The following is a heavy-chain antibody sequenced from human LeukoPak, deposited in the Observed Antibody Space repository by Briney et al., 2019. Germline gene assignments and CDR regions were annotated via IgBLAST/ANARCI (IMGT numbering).Heavy chain of an antibody. CDR3: ARGTGAHKFDP. Sequence: SETLSLTCAVYGGSFSGYYWSWIRQPPGKGLEWIGEINHSGSTNYNPSLKSRVTISVDTSKNQFSLKLSSVTAADTAVYYCARGTGAHKFDPWGQGTLVTVSS. D-gene: IGHD1-14*01. CDR1: GGSFSGYY. CDR2: INHSGST. V-gene: IGHV4-34*01. J-gene: IGHJ5*02.